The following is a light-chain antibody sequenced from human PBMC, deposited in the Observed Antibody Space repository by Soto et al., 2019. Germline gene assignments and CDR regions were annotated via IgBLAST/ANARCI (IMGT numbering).Light chain of an antibody. J-gene: IGKJ1*01. V-gene: IGKV3-11*01. Sequence: EIVLTQSPATLSLSPGERATLSCRASQSINRHLAWYRQKPGQAPRLLIYDASNRATGIPARFSGSGSGTDFTLTISSLQSEDFAVYYCQQYHNWPAFGQGTKVEIK. CDR1: QSINRH. CDR3: QQYHNWPA. CDR2: DAS.